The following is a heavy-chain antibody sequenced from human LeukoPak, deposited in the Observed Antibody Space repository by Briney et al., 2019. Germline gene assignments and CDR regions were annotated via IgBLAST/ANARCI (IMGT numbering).Heavy chain of an antibody. Sequence: PSETLSLTCAVSGYSISSGYYWGWIRQPPGKGLEWIGSIYHSGSTNYNPSLKSRVTISVDTSKNQFSLKLSSVTAADTAVYYCAREGNWNYGYYWGQGTLVTVSS. D-gene: IGHD1-7*01. J-gene: IGHJ4*02. CDR1: GYSISSGYY. CDR3: AREGNWNYGYY. V-gene: IGHV4-38-2*02. CDR2: IYHSGST.